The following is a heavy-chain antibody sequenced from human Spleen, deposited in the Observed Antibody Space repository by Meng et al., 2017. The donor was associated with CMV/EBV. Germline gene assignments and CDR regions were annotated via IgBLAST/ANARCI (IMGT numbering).Heavy chain of an antibody. Sequence: ASVKVSCKASGYTFTGYYMHWVRQAPGQGLEWMGWINPNSGGTNYAQKFQGRVTMTRDTSISTAYMELSRLRSDDTAVYYCASQGPYCSSTGCRGYWFDPWGQGTLVTVSS. CDR1: GYTFTGYY. D-gene: IGHD2-2*01. V-gene: IGHV1-2*02. J-gene: IGHJ5*02. CDR3: ASQGPYCSSTGCRGYWFDP. CDR2: INPNSGGT.